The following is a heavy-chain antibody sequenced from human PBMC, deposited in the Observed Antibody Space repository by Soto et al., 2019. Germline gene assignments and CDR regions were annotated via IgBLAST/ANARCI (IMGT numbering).Heavy chain of an antibody. CDR1: GFTFSSNW. V-gene: IGHV3-7*01. J-gene: IGHJ4*02. CDR3: AKNTRGANN. CDR2: IKHDGSDK. D-gene: IGHD3-3*01. Sequence: GGSLRLSCAASGFTFSSNWMSWIRQAPGKGLELLANIKHDGSDKYYVDSVKGRFTISRDNAMNSLYLQMNSLRAEDTGVYYCAKNTRGANNWGQGTLVTVSS.